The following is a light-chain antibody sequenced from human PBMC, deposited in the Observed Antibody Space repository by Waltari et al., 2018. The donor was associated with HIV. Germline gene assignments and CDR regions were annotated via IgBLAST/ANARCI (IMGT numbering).Light chain of an antibody. CDR3: QQSYSTPRT. CDR1: QTISSY. CDR2: GAS. V-gene: IGKV1-39*01. J-gene: IGKJ2*01. Sequence: IQMTQSPSSLSASVGNRVTITRRASQTISSYLNWYQQKPGKAPMLLIYGASTLHSGVPSRFSGSGSGTDFTLTISSLQPEDFATYYCQQSYSTPRTFGQGTKLEIK.